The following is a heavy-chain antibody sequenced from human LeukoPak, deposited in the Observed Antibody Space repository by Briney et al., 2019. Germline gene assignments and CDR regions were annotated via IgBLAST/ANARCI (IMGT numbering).Heavy chain of an antibody. CDR1: GFTFSSYG. CDR3: ARVSIGAVTTGSYYYMDV. V-gene: IGHV3-30*03. D-gene: IGHD4-11*01. J-gene: IGHJ6*03. Sequence: GRSLRLSCAASGFTFSSYGMHWVRQAPGKGLEWVAVISYDGSNKYYADSVKGRFTISRDNAKNSLYLQMNSLRAEDTAVYYCARVSIGAVTTGSYYYMDVWGKGTTVTVSS. CDR2: ISYDGSNK.